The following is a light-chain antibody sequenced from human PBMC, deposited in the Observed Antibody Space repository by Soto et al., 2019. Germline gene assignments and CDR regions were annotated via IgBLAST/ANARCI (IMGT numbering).Light chain of an antibody. Sequence: DTQMTQSPSTLSASVGDTVTITCRARQTINNWLDWYQQKPDKVPKLLIYGASTLEDGVPSRISGSRSGTEFTLTINSLQPDDFSTYYCQRYDGYFGQGTKLEIK. CDR2: GAS. V-gene: IGKV1-5*01. CDR3: QRYDGY. CDR1: QTINNW. J-gene: IGKJ2*01.